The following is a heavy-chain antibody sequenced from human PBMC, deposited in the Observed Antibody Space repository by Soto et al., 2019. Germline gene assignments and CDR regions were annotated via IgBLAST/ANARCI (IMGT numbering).Heavy chain of an antibody. Sequence: SETLSLTCVVSGGSFDTYYWNWVRQSPGKGLEWIGESNHRGSNNYSPSLKSRVTISLDTSKNQFSLKLTSVTAADTAVYYCARGGSSDWQVALDMWGQGTMVTVSS. D-gene: IGHD6-19*01. CDR1: GGSFDTYY. V-gene: IGHV4-34*01. CDR2: SNHRGSN. CDR3: ARGGSSDWQVALDM. J-gene: IGHJ3*02.